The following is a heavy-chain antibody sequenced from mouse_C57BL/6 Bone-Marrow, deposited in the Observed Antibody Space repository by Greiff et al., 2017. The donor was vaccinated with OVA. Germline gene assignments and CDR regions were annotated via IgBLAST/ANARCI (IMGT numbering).Heavy chain of an antibody. D-gene: IGHD1-1*01. CDR1: GYTFTSYW. CDR2: INPSNGGT. V-gene: IGHV1-53*01. Sequence: QVQLQQPGTELVKPGASVKLSCKASGYTFTSYWMHWVKQRPGQGLEWIGNINPSNGGTNYNEKFKSKATLTVDKSSSTAYMQLSSLTSEDSAVDDCARGRRLTVVALDYWGQGTTLTVSS. CDR3: ARGRRLTVVALDY. J-gene: IGHJ2*01.